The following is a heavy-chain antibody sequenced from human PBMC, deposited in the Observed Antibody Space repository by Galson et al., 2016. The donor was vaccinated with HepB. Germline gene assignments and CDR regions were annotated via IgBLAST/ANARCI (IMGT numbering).Heavy chain of an antibody. J-gene: IGHJ4*02. CDR3: ARISLRVGQDY. Sequence: SETLSLTCAVYGGSLRGYYWSWIRQPPGEGLEWIGAINHSGNTNYNPSPKSRVTMTVDASKNQFSLTQRSATAADTALYFCARISLRVGQDYWGQGTLVTVSS. CDR1: GGSLRGYY. D-gene: IGHD1-26*01. V-gene: IGHV4-34*01. CDR2: INHSGNT.